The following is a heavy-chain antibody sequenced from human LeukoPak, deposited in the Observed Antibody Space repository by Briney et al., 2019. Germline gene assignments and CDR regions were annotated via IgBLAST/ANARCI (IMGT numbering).Heavy chain of an antibody. J-gene: IGHJ4*02. Sequence: GGSLRLSCAASGFTFSSYAMSWVRQAPGKGLEWVSAISGSGGSTYYADSVKGRFTISRDNSKNTLYLQMNSLRAEDTAVYYCAKDKMGYGFWSGYFDLSMTYNYFDYWGQGTLVTVSS. CDR1: GFTFSSYA. D-gene: IGHD3-3*01. CDR2: ISGSGGST. CDR3: AKDKMGYGFWSGYFDLSMTYNYFDY. V-gene: IGHV3-23*01.